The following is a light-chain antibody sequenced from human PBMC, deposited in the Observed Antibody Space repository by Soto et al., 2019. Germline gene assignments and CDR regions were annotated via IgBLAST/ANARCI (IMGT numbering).Light chain of an antibody. V-gene: IGKV3-20*01. CDR2: GAS. CDR3: QQYGTSLTWT. CDR1: QSVSSSY. J-gene: IGKJ1*01. Sequence: EIVLTQSPGTLSLSPGERATLSCRASQSVSSSYLAWYQQKPGQAPRLLIYGASSRATGIPDRVSGSGSGTDFTLTISRLEPEDFAVYYCQQYGTSLTWTFGQETKVEIK.